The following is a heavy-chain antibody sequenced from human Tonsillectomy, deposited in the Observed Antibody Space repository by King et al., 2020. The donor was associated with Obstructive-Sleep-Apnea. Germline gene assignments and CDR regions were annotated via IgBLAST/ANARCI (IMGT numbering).Heavy chain of an antibody. CDR3: ARDKKGAGTGV. CDR2: IYYSGST. J-gene: IGHJ4*02. V-gene: IGHV4-59*01. CDR1: GGSISSYY. Sequence: QLQESGPGLVKPSETLSLTCTVSGGSISSYYWSWIRQPPGTGLEWIGYIYYSGSTNDNPSLKSRVTISVDTSKNQFSLKLGSVTGADTAVYYCARDKKGAGTGVWGQGTLVTVSS. D-gene: IGHD6-19*01.